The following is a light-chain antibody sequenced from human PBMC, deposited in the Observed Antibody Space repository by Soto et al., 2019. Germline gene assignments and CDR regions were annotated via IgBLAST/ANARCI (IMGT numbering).Light chain of an antibody. CDR3: NSFTSSSTSYV. CDR1: SSDVGGYNH. V-gene: IGLV2-14*01. CDR2: EVS. J-gene: IGLJ1*01. Sequence: QSALTQPASVSGSPGQSIAISCTGTSSDVGGYNHVSWYQHYPGKAPKLIIYEVSNRPSGVSNRFSGSKSGNTASLTISGLQAEDEADYYCNSFTSSSTSYVFGTGTKPTVL.